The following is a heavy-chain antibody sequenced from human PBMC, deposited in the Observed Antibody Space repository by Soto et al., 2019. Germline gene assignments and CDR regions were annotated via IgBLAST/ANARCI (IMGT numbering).Heavy chain of an antibody. V-gene: IGHV4-34*01. Sequence: SETLSLTCAVYGGSFSGDYWTWVRQPPGTGLEWIGEINHSGSTNYNPSLKSRVTISVDTSKNQFSLKLTSVTAADTAVYYCARDKITGLFAYWGQGTLVTVS. CDR2: INHSGST. CDR3: ARDKITGLFAY. CDR1: GGSFSGDY. J-gene: IGHJ4*02. D-gene: IGHD2-8*02.